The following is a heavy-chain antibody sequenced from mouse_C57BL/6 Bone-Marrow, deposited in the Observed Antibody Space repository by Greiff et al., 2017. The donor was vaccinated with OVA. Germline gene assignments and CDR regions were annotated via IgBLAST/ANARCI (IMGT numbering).Heavy chain of an antibody. CDR2: ISSGGSYT. D-gene: IGHD2-1*01. J-gene: IGHJ2*01. Sequence: EVQGVESGGDLVKPGGSLKLSCAASGFTFSSYGMSWVRQTPDKRLEWVATISSGGSYTYYPDSVKGRFTISRDNAKNTLYLQMSSLKSEDTAMYYCARQGNYQIDYWGQGTTLTVSS. CDR3: ARQGNYQIDY. CDR1: GFTFSSYG. V-gene: IGHV5-6*01.